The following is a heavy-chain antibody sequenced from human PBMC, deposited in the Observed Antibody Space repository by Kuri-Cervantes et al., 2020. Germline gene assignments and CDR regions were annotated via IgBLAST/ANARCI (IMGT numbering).Heavy chain of an antibody. V-gene: IGHV3-30*03. CDR1: GFTFSSYG. Sequence: GESLKISCAASGFTFSSYGMHWVRQAPGKGLEWVAVISYDGSNKYYADSVKGRFTISRDNSKNTLYLQMNSLRAEDTAVYYCARDGQPSSSWAYYYYYYGMDVWGQGTTVTVSS. CDR3: ARDGQPSSSWAYYYYYYGMDV. D-gene: IGHD6-13*01. J-gene: IGHJ6*02. CDR2: ISYDGSNK.